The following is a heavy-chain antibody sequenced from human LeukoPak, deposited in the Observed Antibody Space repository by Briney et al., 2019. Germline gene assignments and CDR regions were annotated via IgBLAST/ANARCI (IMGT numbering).Heavy chain of an antibody. Sequence: ASVKVSCKASGYTFTNYAINWVRQAPGQGLEWMGWINTNTGNPTFAQGFTGRFVFSLDTSVSTAYLQISSLKAEDTAVYYCARYWADYGDSYYFDYWGQGTLVTVSS. J-gene: IGHJ4*02. D-gene: IGHD4-17*01. V-gene: IGHV7-4-1*02. CDR1: GYTFTNYA. CDR3: ARYWADYGDSYYFDY. CDR2: INTNTGNP.